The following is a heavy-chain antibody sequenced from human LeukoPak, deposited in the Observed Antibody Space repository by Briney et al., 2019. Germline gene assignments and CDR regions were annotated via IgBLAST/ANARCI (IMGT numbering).Heavy chain of an antibody. CDR2: IYYSGST. Sequence: SETLSLTCEVYGGSFSGYYWRWIRQPPGKGLEWIGYIYYSGSTNYNPSLKSRVTISVDTSKNQFSLKLSSVTAADTAVYYCARQYDGSPLQAFDIWGQGTMVTVSS. CDR3: ARQYDGSPLQAFDI. CDR1: GGSFSGYY. V-gene: IGHV4-59*01. J-gene: IGHJ3*02. D-gene: IGHD3-22*01.